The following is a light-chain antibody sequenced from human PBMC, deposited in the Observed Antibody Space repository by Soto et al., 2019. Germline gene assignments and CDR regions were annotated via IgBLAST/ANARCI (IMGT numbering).Light chain of an antibody. Sequence: QSVVTQQHSVSGTPGQGVIISCSNVGRHEVSWYQQVPGMAPKLLIHTTSQRPSGVPDRFSASKSGTSASLAIRGLQSDDEADYFCSSWDDSLSGVVFGRGTKLTVL. J-gene: IGLJ2*01. V-gene: IGLV1-44*01. CDR1: NVGRHE. CDR3: SSWDDSLSGVV. CDR2: TTS.